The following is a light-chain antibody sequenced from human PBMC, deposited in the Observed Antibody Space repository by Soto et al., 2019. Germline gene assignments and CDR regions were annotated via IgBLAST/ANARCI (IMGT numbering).Light chain of an antibody. V-gene: IGKV3-20*01. CDR3: QHYGSSPPSGT. Sequence: ALTHSPATLSLSPGEIATRSCRASQXVTSGYLTCYQQQPNQAPRLIXYXAYXRASATPYRFSAGGSGTDFTLTTSRLEPEDLAVSYCQHYGSSPPSGTFGQGTRLEIK. CDR1: QXVTSGY. J-gene: IGKJ5*01. CDR2: XAY.